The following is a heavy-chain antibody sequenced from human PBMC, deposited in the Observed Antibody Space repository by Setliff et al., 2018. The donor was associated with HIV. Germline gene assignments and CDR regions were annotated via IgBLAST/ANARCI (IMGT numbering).Heavy chain of an antibody. V-gene: IGHV4-61*09. D-gene: IGHD3-10*01. CDR2: ISTSGNT. Sequence: KPSETLSLTCTVSGDSITSGTYYWSWIRQPAGMRLEWIGHISTSGNTYYNPSLKSRVTISVDTSKNLFSLKVNSVTAADTAVYYCARHDITLVRGLVWGQGTTVTVSS. CDR3: ARHDITLVRGLV. J-gene: IGHJ6*02. CDR1: GDSITSGTYY.